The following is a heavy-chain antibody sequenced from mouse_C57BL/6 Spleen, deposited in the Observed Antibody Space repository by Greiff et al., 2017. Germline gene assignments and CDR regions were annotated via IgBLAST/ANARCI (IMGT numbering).Heavy chain of an antibody. CDR1: GYTFTEYT. D-gene: IGHD2-3*01. V-gene: IGHV1-62-2*01. CDR3: ARHEDRGWLLKGYAMDY. CDR2: FYPGSGSI. J-gene: IGHJ4*01. Sequence: QVQLKESGAELVKPGASVKLSCKASGYTFTEYTIHWVKQRSGQGLEWIGWFYPGSGSIKYNEKFKDKATLTADKSSSTVYMELSRLTSEDSAVYFCARHEDRGWLLKGYAMDYWGQGTSVTVSS.